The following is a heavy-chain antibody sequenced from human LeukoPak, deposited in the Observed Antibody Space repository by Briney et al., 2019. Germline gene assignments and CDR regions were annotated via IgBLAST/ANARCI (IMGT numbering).Heavy chain of an antibody. V-gene: IGHV3-30*02. Sequence: GGSLRLSCAASGFTFSSCGMHWVRQAPGKGLEWVAFIRYDGSNKYYADSVKGRFTISRDNSKNTLYLQMNSLRAEDTAVYYCAKGYYYGSGHRKGYFDYWGQGTLVTVSS. CDR3: AKGYYYGSGHRKGYFDY. D-gene: IGHD3-10*01. CDR2: IRYDGSNK. J-gene: IGHJ4*02. CDR1: GFTFSSCG.